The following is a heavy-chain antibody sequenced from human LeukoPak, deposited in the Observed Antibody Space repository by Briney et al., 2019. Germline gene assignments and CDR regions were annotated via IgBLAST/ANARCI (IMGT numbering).Heavy chain of an antibody. CDR3: ARRANGYYYYGMYV. V-gene: IGHV4-59*08. Sequence: SETLSLTCTVSGGSISSYYWSWIRQPPGKGLEWIGYIYYSGSTNYNPSLKSRVTISVDTSKNQFSLKLSSVTAADTAVYYCARRANGYYYYGMYVWGQGTTVTVSS. D-gene: IGHD1-1*01. CDR2: IYYSGST. CDR1: GGSISSYY. J-gene: IGHJ6*02.